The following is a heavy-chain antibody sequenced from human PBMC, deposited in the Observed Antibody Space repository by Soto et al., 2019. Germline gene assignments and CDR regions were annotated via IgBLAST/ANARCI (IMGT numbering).Heavy chain of an antibody. CDR3: TKATFGGRDS. CDR1: GLILSNYW. J-gene: IGHJ4*02. V-gene: IGHV3-74*01. Sequence: EEQLVESGGGLVQPGGSLRLSCTGSGLILSNYWMHWVRQSPGKGLVWVSRIDPHGSGISYADSVRGRFTISRDNAKSTLYLQMSSLTAEDTAAYYCTKATFGGRDSWGQGTLVTVS. CDR2: IDPHGSGI. D-gene: IGHD3-10*01.